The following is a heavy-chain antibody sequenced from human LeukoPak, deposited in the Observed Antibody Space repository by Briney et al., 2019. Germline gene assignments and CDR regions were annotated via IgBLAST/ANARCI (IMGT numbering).Heavy chain of an antibody. Sequence: GASVKVSCKASGGTFSSYAISWVRQAPGQGLEWMGGIIPIFGTANYAQKFQGRVTITADESTSTAYMELSSLRSEDTAVYYCARDRGVQRAYNWFDPWGQGTLVTVSS. J-gene: IGHJ5*02. V-gene: IGHV1-69*13. CDR1: GGTFSSYA. CDR2: IIPIFGTA. D-gene: IGHD3-10*01. CDR3: ARDRGVQRAYNWFDP.